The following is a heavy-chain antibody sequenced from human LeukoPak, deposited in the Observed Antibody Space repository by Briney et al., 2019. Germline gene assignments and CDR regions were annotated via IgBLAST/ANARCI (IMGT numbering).Heavy chain of an antibody. V-gene: IGHV3-30*04. J-gene: IGHJ4*02. Sequence: PTGRSLRLSCAASGFTFSSYAMHWVRQAPGKGLEWVAVISYDGSNKYYADSVKGRFTISRDNSKNTLYLQMNSLRAEDTAVYYCARDTHYDILTGYSTKDYWGQGTLDTVSS. CDR3: ARDTHYDILTGYSTKDY. D-gene: IGHD3-9*01. CDR1: GFTFSSYA. CDR2: ISYDGSNK.